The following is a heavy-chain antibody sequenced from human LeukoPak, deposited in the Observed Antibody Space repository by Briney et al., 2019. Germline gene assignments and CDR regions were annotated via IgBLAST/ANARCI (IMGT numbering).Heavy chain of an antibody. CDR3: DNLFLGGDCHSDFPILRVY. V-gene: IGHV1-2*02. CDR1: GYTFTVYY. Sequence: ASVTVSFTASGYTFTVYYMHWVRQAPGQGLEWMGWINPNSGGTNYAQKFQGRVTITRDTAISTAYMELSRMRFDATAADYCDNLFLGGDCHSDFPILRVYWGQGTLVTVPS. J-gene: IGHJ4*02. CDR2: INPNSGGT. D-gene: IGHD2-21*02.